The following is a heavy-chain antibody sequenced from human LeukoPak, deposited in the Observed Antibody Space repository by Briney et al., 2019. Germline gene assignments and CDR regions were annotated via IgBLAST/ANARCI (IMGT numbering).Heavy chain of an antibody. Sequence: GRSLRLSRAASGFTFSSYGMHGVRQAPGKGLAWVAFIRNDGSDKYYADSVKGRFSISRDNSKNTLYLQMNSRRAEDTAVYYCANNDCSGGSCYFFDHWGQGTLVTVSS. V-gene: IGHV3-30*02. D-gene: IGHD2-15*01. J-gene: IGHJ4*02. CDR1: GFTFSSYG. CDR3: ANNDCSGGSCYFFDH. CDR2: IRNDGSDK.